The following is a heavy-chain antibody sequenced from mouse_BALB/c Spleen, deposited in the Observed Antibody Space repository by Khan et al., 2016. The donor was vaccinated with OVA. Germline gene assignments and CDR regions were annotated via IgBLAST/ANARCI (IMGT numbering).Heavy chain of an antibody. V-gene: IGHV1S136*01. CDR3: AREASSWDFSFPY. CDR2: INPYNAGT. J-gene: IGHJ3*01. D-gene: IGHD4-1*01. CDR1: GYTFSNYV. Sequence: VQLQQSGPELVEPGASVKMSCKASGYTFSNYVIHWMKQKPGQGLEWIAYINPYNAGTRYNEKFKGKATLTSDISSTTAYMELNSVTSEDSAVYYCAREASSWDFSFPYWGQGTLVTVSA.